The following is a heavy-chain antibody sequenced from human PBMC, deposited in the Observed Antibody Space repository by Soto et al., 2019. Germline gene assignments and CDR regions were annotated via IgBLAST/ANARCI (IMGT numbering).Heavy chain of an antibody. V-gene: IGHV4-59*01. J-gene: IGHJ4*02. Sequence: SETLSLTCTVSGGSISSYYWSWIRQPPGKGLEWIGYIYYSGTTNYNPSLKSRVTISVDTSKNQFSLKLSSVTAADTAVYYCARRYSSGFDYWGQGTLVTVSS. CDR3: ARRYSSGFDY. CDR1: GGSISSYY. CDR2: IYYSGTT. D-gene: IGHD6-19*01.